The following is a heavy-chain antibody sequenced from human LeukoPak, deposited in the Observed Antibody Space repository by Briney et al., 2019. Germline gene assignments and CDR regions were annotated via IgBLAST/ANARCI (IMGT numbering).Heavy chain of an antibody. D-gene: IGHD6-19*01. CDR2: ISGSGGST. Sequence: GGSLRLSCAASGFTFSSYAMSWVRQAPGKGLEWVSAISGSGGSTYYADSVKGRFTISRDNSKNTLYLQMNSLRAEDTAVYYCARGGRPLHSSGWSPFDYWGQGTLVTVSS. V-gene: IGHV3-23*01. J-gene: IGHJ4*02. CDR3: ARGGRPLHSSGWSPFDY. CDR1: GFTFSSYA.